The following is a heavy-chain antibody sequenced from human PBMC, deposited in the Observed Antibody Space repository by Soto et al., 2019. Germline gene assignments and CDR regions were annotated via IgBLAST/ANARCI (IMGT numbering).Heavy chain of an antibody. J-gene: IGHJ4*02. CDR1: GFTFRSYS. V-gene: IGHV3-21*01. CDR2: ISSTSNNI. CDR3: VRTSLVVAVATREDF. Sequence: GGSLRLSCAASGFTFRSYSIYWVRQAPGKGLEWVSSISSTSNNIYYADSVKGRFTISRDNARNTVYLHMNSLTAEDTAVYYCVRTSLVVAVATREDFWGQGTLVTVSS. D-gene: IGHD2-15*01.